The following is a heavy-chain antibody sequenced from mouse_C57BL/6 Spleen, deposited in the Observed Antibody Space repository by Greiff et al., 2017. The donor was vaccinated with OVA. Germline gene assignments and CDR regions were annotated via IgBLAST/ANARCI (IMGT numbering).Heavy chain of an antibody. CDR2: IYPRGGST. CDR1: GYTFTSYE. CDR3: ARLYYGMDY. V-gene: IGHV1-85*01. Sequence: QVHVKQSGPELVKPGASVKLSCKASGYTFTSYEINWVKQRPGQGLEWIGRIYPRGGSTKYNEKFKGKATLTVDTSSSTAYMELRSLTSEDSAVYFCARLYYGMDYWGQGTSVTVSS. J-gene: IGHJ4*01.